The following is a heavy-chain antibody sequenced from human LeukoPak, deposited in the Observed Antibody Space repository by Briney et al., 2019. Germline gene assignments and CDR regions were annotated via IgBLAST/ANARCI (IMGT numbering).Heavy chain of an antibody. D-gene: IGHD3-22*01. CDR1: GYTFTSYY. Sequence: EASVKVSCKASGYTFTSYYMHWVRQAPAQGLEWMGIINPSGGSTSYAQKFQGRVTMTRDTSTSTVYMELSSLRSEDTAVYYCARRRYYYDSSGYYTAYYFDYWGQGTLVTVSS. CDR2: INPSGGST. V-gene: IGHV1-46*01. CDR3: ARRRYYYDSSGYYTAYYFDY. J-gene: IGHJ4*02.